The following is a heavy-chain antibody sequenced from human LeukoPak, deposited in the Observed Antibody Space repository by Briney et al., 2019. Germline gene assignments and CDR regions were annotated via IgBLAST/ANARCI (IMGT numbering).Heavy chain of an antibody. J-gene: IGHJ4*02. V-gene: IGHV4-39*07. D-gene: IGHD5-24*01. CDR3: ARAVGTDGYNLWVY. CDR2: IYYTGST. Sequence: PSETLSLTCTVSSGSISSSTYYWGWIRQPPGKGLEWIGTIYYTGSTYYNPSLKSRVTISVDTSKNQFSLKLTSVTAADTAVYYCARAVGTDGYNLWVYWGQGTLVTVSS. CDR1: SGSISSSTYY.